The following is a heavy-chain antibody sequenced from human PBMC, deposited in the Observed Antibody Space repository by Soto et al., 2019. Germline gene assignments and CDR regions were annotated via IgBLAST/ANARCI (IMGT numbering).Heavy chain of an antibody. CDR1: GFTFNSYG. CDR3: ARDGDVNTGFGKDY. J-gene: IGHJ4*02. D-gene: IGHD3-16*01. Sequence: QVQLVESGGGVVQPGRSLRLSCAASGFTFNSYGMHWVRQGPGNGLEWVAFIWHDGGNKFYAESVKGRFTISRDNSKNTLYLQMTSLSAEDTAMYYCARDGDVNTGFGKDYWGQGTLVTVSS. CDR2: IWHDGGNK. V-gene: IGHV3-33*08.